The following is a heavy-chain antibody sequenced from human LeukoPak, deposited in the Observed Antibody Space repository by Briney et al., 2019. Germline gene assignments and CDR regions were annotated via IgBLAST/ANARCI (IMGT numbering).Heavy chain of an antibody. Sequence: PSETLSLTCAVYGGSFSGYYWSWIRQPPGKGLEWIGEINHSGSTNYNPSLKSRVTISVDTSKNQFSLKLSSVTAADTAVYYCARGGNSPIVVVVAATGGFDYWGQGTLVTVSS. J-gene: IGHJ4*02. CDR3: ARGGNSPIVVVVAATGGFDY. CDR1: GGSFSGYY. D-gene: IGHD2-15*01. CDR2: INHSGST. V-gene: IGHV4-34*01.